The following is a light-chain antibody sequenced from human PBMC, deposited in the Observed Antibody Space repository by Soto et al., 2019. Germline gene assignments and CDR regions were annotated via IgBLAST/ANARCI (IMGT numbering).Light chain of an antibody. CDR2: LTS. CDR1: QSLLHSNGYKY. Sequence: DIVMTQSPLSLPVTPGEPASISCRSSQSLLHSNGYKYLNWYLQKPGQSPLLLIYLTSTRASGVTDRFSGKVSGTYFTLKISKVEADDVGVYYCMQALQSPFTFGPGTKVYIK. J-gene: IGKJ3*01. CDR3: MQALQSPFT. V-gene: IGKV2-28*01.